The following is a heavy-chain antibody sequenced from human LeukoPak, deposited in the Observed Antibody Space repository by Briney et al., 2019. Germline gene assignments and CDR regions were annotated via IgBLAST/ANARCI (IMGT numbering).Heavy chain of an antibody. CDR1: GYTFTSYY. V-gene: IGHV1-46*01. Sequence: ASVKVSCKASGYTFTSYYMHWVRQAPGQGLEWMGIINPSGGSTSYAQKFQGRVTMTRDMSTSTVYMELSSLRSGDTAVYYCATAGPYDILTGYEVDFDYWGQGTLVTVSS. CDR2: INPSGGST. D-gene: IGHD3-9*01. CDR3: ATAGPYDILTGYEVDFDY. J-gene: IGHJ4*02.